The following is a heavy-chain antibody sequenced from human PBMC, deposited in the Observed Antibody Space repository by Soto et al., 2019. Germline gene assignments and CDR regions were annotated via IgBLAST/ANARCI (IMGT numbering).Heavy chain of an antibody. V-gene: IGHV3-74*01. Sequence: GSLRLSCAASGLTISSHWMHWVRQAPGKGLVWVSRISSDGSSTSYADSVKGRFTISRDNAKNTLYLQMNSLRAEDTAVYYCVRRGYCNGGSCSALGDPWGQGTLVTVSS. CDR2: ISSDGSST. D-gene: IGHD2-15*01. J-gene: IGHJ5*02. CDR3: VRRGYCNGGSCSALGDP. CDR1: GLTISSHW.